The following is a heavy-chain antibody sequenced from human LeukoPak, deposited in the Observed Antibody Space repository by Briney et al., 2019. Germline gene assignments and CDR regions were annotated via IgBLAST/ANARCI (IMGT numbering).Heavy chain of an antibody. J-gene: IGHJ4*02. V-gene: IGHV3-15*01. CDR2: IKSKTDGGTT. CDR3: TTDRYYDPDFDY. CDR1: GFTFSNAW. D-gene: IGHD3-22*01. Sequence: GGSLRLSXAASGFTFSNAWMSWVRQAPGKGVEWVGRIKSKTDGGTTDYAAPVKGRFTISRDDSKNTLYLQMNSLKTEDTAVYYWTTDRYYDPDFDYWGQGTLVTVSS.